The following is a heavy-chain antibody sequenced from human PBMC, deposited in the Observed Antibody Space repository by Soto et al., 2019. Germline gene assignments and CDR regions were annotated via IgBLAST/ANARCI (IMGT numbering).Heavy chain of an antibody. CDR1: GYTFSDFY. J-gene: IGHJ6*02. V-gene: IGHV1-2*02. CDR3: ARDLRLSGNGMDV. Sequence: QVQMVQSGPEMKKPGASVKVSSKASGYTFSDFYIHWVRQAPGQGLEWMGWISPSSGGANYAQKFQGRVTLTRDTSINTAYMELSRLRSDDTALYYCARDLRLSGNGMDVWGQGTTVTVSS. CDR2: ISPSSGGA. D-gene: IGHD3-10*01.